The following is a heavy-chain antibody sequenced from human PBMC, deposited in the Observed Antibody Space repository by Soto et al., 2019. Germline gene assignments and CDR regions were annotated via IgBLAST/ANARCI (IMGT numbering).Heavy chain of an antibody. J-gene: IGHJ3*02. D-gene: IGHD3-16*02. CDR3: TTGLPVITFGGVIVLDAFDI. V-gene: IGHV3-15*01. CDR2: IKSKTDGGTT. CDR1: GFTFSNAW. Sequence: GGSLRLSCAASGFTFSNAWMSWVRQAPGKGLEWVGRIKSKTDGGTTDYAAPVKGRFTISRDDSKNTLYLQMNSLKTEDTAVYYCTTGLPVITFGGVIVLDAFDIWGQGTMVTVSS.